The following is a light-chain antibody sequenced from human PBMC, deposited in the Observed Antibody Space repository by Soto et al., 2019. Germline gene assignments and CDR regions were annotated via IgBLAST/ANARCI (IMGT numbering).Light chain of an antibody. CDR1: SSDVGAYNS. CDR3: NSHGGSNNFWV. CDR2: EVN. Sequence: QSLLTQPPSASGSPGQSVTISCTGTSSDVGAYNSVSWYQQHPGKAPRLMIYEVNKRPSGVPDRFSGSKSGNMASLTVSGLQAEDEADYYCNSHGGSNNFWVFGGGTKLTVL. V-gene: IGLV2-8*01. J-gene: IGLJ3*02.